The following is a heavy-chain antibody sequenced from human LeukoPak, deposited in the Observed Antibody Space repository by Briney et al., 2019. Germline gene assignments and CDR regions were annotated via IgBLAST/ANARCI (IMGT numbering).Heavy chain of an antibody. J-gene: IGHJ6*02. CDR1: GYTFTSYG. D-gene: IGHD3-10*01. CDR3: ATSTYYYGSGSYPDYYYGMDV. V-gene: IGHV1-18*01. Sequence: GASVKASCKASGYTFTSYGISWVRQAPGQGLEWMGWISAYNGNTNYAQKLQGRVTMTTDTSTSTAYMELRSLRSDDTAVYYCATSTYYYGSGSYPDYYYGMDVWGQGTTVTVSS. CDR2: ISAYNGNT.